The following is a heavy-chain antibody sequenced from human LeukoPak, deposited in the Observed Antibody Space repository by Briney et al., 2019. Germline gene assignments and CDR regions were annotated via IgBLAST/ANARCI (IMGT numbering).Heavy chain of an antibody. V-gene: IGHV3-9*01. D-gene: IGHD5-18*01. J-gene: IGHJ4*02. CDR2: ISWNNGSI. CDR3: AKSARAAMVTRLLDY. Sequence: GGSLRLSCAASGFTFDDYAMHWVRQAPGKGLEWVSGISWNNGSIGYADSAKGRFTISRDNAKNSLYLQMNSLRAEDTALYYCAKSARAAMVTRLLDYWGQGTLVTVSS. CDR1: GFTFDDYA.